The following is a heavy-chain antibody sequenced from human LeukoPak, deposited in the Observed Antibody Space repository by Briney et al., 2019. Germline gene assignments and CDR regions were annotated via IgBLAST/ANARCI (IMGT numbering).Heavy chain of an antibody. CDR1: GXXXXTXX. V-gene: IGHV5-51*01. Sequence: PGESLKISCKXXGXXXXTXXXXXXXXMXGXGLEWMGIIYPXXXXXRYSPSFQGQVTISADKSIGTAYLQWSSLKASDTAMYYCATLESSSVWGQGTLVTVSS. J-gene: IGHJ4*02. CDR3: ATLESSSV. D-gene: IGHD6-13*01. CDR2: IYPXXXXX.